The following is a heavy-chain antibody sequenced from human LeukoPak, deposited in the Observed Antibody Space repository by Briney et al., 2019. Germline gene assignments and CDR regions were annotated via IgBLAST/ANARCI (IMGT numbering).Heavy chain of an antibody. Sequence: SETLSLTCTVSGDSISSSSYYWSWIRQPPGKGLEWIGEINHSGSTNYNPSLKSRVTISVDTSKNQFSLKLSSVTAADTAVYYCARQGTGKFSSSFTPGFDYWGQGTLVTVSS. CDR1: GDSISSSSYY. CDR2: INHSGST. D-gene: IGHD6-13*01. J-gene: IGHJ4*02. CDR3: ARQGTGKFSSSFTPGFDY. V-gene: IGHV4-39*01.